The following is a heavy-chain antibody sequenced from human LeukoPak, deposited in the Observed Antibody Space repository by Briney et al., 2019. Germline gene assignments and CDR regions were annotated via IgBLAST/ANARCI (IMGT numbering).Heavy chain of an antibody. Sequence: SETLSLTCTVSGGAISASNYWGWIRRPPGKGLEWIGTIDYSVRTSYNPSLKSRVSISVDMSKNQFSLKLSFVTVADTAVYYCARGAWWLQSVDLWGQGTLVTVSS. D-gene: IGHD5-12*01. V-gene: IGHV4-39*07. J-gene: IGHJ5*02. CDR1: GGAISASNY. CDR3: ARGAWWLQSVDL. CDR2: IDYSVRT.